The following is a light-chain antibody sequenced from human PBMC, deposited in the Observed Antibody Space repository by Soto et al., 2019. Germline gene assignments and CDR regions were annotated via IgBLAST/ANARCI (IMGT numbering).Light chain of an antibody. CDR1: SSNLGGNY. V-gene: IGLV1-47*01. Sequence: QSVLTQPPSASGTPGQRVTISCSGSSSNLGGNYVYWYQQLPGTAPKLLIYTNDQRPSGVPDRFSGSKSGTSASLAISGLRTEYEADYYCAAWDDSLSGLFGGGTKLTVL. J-gene: IGLJ2*01. CDR2: TND. CDR3: AAWDDSLSGL.